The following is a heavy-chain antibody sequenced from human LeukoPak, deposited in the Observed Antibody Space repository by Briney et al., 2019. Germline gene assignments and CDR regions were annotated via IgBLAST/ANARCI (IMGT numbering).Heavy chain of an antibody. CDR2: MNPNSGNT. J-gene: IGHJ6*03. CDR3: ARVRRPPGGYFWSGYYHYYYYMDV. CDR1: GYTFTSYD. Sequence: ASVKVSCKASGYTFTSYDINWVRQATGQGLEWMGWMNPNSGNTGYAQKFQGRVTMTRNTSISTAYMELSSLRSEDTAVYYCARVRRPPGGYFWSGYYHYYYYMDVWGKGTTVIVSS. V-gene: IGHV1-8*01. D-gene: IGHD3-3*01.